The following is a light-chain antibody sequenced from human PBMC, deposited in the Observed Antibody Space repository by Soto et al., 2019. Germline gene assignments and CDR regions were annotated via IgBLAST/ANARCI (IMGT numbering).Light chain of an antibody. CDR2: DVS. V-gene: IGLV2-14*01. J-gene: IGLJ2*01. CDR1: SSDVGAYHY. CDR3: SSYTSSSSLEVV. Sequence: QSALTQPASVSGSPGQSITISCAGTSSDVGAYHYVSWYQQHPGKAPKLMIYDVSNRPSGVSNRFSGSKSGNTASLTISGLQAEDEADYYCSSYTSSSSLEVVFGGGTKVTVL.